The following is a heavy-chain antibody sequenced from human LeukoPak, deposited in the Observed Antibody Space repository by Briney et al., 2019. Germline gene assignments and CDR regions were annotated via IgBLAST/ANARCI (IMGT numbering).Heavy chain of an antibody. J-gene: IGHJ3*02. V-gene: IGHV4-34*01. D-gene: IGHD5-18*01. CDR1: GASLSGYY. CDR2: INHGGFT. CDR3: ARSHLWPSGTFDI. Sequence: SETLSLTCAVSGASLSGYYWSWIRQSPGKGLEWIGEINHGGFTNYNPSLKSRVTISVDTSRNQIALRLSSLTAADTAVYFCARSHLWPSGTFDIWGQGTVIAVSS.